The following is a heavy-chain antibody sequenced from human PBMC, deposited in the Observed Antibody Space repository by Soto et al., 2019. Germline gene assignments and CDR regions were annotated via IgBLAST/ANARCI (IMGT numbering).Heavy chain of an antibody. CDR2: IYHSGST. D-gene: IGHD6-19*01. CDR1: GVSISSSNW. CDR3: ARGAVAGTRVDY. J-gene: IGHJ4*02. Sequence: QVQLQESGPGLVKPSGTLSLTCAASGVSISSSNWCSWVRQPPGKGLEWIGEIYHSGSTNYNPSLKSRVTISVDKSKNHFSLKLSAVTAADTAVSYCARGAVAGTRVDYWGQGTLVTVSS. V-gene: IGHV4-4*02.